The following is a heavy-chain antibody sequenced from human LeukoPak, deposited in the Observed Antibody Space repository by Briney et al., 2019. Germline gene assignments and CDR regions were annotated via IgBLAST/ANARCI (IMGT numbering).Heavy chain of an antibody. D-gene: IGHD1-26*01. CDR2: IKEDGSEK. Sequence: PGGSLRLSCAASGFTFSTYWMTWVRQAPGKGLEWVANIKEDGSEKKYVDSVKGRFTISRDNSKNTLYLQMNSLRAEDTAVYYCAKVGSYQRGYFDYWGQGTLVTVSS. CDR3: AKVGSYQRGYFDY. CDR1: GFTFSTYW. J-gene: IGHJ4*02. V-gene: IGHV3-7*01.